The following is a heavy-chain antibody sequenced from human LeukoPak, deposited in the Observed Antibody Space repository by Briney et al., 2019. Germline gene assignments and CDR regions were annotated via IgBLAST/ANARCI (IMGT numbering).Heavy chain of an antibody. V-gene: IGHV3-23*01. CDR1: GFTFGSYA. CDR2: ISGSGGST. D-gene: IGHD3-22*01. Sequence: GGSLRLSCAASGFTFGSYAMSWVRQAPGKGLEWVSAISGSGGSTYYADSVKGRFTISRDNSKNTLYLQMNSLRAEDTAVYYCARERRSGSKSFDYWGQGTLVTVSS. J-gene: IGHJ4*02. CDR3: ARERRSGSKSFDY.